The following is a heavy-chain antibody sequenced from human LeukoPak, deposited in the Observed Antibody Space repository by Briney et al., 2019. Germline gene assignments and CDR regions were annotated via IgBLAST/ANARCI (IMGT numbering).Heavy chain of an antibody. V-gene: IGHV3-30*02. D-gene: IGHD4-17*01. CDR2: ISFDGSIK. J-gene: IGHJ4*02. CDR1: GFTFTSYG. Sequence: PGGSLRLSCAASGFTFTSYGMHWVRQAPGKGLEWVASISFDGSIKYYVVSVKGRFTISTDNSKNTLYLDMNSLRTEDTAVYYCAIPYGDFVYWGQGMLVTVSS. CDR3: AIPYGDFVY.